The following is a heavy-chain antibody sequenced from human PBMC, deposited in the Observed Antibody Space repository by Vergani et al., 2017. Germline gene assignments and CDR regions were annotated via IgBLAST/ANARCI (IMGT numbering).Heavy chain of an antibody. CDR1: GATFRSNT. D-gene: IGHD3-3*01. Sequence: QVQLVQSGAEVKKPRSSVKVSCKASGATFRSNTISWVRQVPGQGLEWMGRIIPVLGKTKYAQDFQGRLTITADTSTSTAYMELTSLRSQDTAVYYCARDPRFLEWFRYTPDYFDYWGQGTLVTVPS. V-gene: IGHV1-69*08. CDR3: ARDPRFLEWFRYTPDYFDY. J-gene: IGHJ4*02. CDR2: IIPVLGKT.